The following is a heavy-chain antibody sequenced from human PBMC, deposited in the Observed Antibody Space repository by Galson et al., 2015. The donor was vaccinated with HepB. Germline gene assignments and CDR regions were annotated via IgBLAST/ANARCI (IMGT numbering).Heavy chain of an antibody. D-gene: IGHD3-10*01. CDR2: ISYDGSNK. CDR1: GFTFSSYG. V-gene: IGHV3-30*18. CDR3: AKDQVLLWFGEFVDY. J-gene: IGHJ4*02. Sequence: SLRLSCAASGFTFSSYGMHWVRQAPGKGLEWVAVISYDGSNKYYADSMKGRFTISRDNSKNTLYLQMNSLRAEDTAVYYCAKDQVLLWFGEFVDYWGQGTLVTVSS.